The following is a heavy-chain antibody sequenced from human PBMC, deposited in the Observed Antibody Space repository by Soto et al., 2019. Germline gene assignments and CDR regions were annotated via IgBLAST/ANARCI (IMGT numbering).Heavy chain of an antibody. CDR1: GFTFSSYA. D-gene: IGHD3-3*01. J-gene: IGHJ6*02. CDR2: ISGSGGST. Sequence: GGSLRLSCAASGFTFSSYAMSWVRQAPGKGLEWVSAISGSGGSTYYADSVKGRFTISRDNSKNTLYLQMNSLRAEDTAVYYCAKGTSQMEGITIFGVVIIADYYGMDVWGQGTTVTVSS. CDR3: AKGTSQMEGITIFGVVIIADYYGMDV. V-gene: IGHV3-23*01.